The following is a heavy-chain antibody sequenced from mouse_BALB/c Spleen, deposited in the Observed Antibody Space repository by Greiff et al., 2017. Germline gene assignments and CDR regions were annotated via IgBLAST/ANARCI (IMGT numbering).Heavy chain of an antibody. CDR3: AAYEYDGAWVAY. D-gene: IGHD2-4*01. CDR1: GFSLTSYG. J-gene: IGHJ3*01. V-gene: IGHV2-5-1*01. CDR2: IWRGGST. Sequence: VQLVESGPSLVQPSQSLSITCTVSGFSLTSYGVHWVRQSPGKGLEWLGVIWRGGSTDYNAAFMSRLSITKDNSKSQVFFKMHSLQAEDTAIYYCAAYEYDGAWVAYWGQGTLVTVSA.